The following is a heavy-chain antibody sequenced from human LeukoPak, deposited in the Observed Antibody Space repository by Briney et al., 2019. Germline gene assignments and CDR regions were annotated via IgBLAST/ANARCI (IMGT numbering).Heavy chain of an antibody. D-gene: IGHD3-3*01. CDR3: AAAGVPAAKLPVFLEWFSGAFDY. Sequence: PGGSLRLSCAASGFIVSNNYMGWVRQAPGKGLEWVSVIYSGGSTHYADSVKGRFTISRDHSKNTLYLQMNSLRDEDTAVYYCAAAGVPAAKLPVFLEWFSGAFDYWGQGTLVTVSS. V-gene: IGHV3-53*01. J-gene: IGHJ4*02. CDR2: IYSGGST. CDR1: GFIVSNNY.